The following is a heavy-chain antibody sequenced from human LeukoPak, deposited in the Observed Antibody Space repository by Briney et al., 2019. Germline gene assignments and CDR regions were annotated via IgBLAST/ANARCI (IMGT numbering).Heavy chain of an antibody. V-gene: IGHV3-23*01. Sequence: PGGSLRLSCAASGFTFSNYAMNWVRQAPGKGLEWASGISGSGGSTYYADSVKGRFAVSRDNSKNSLYLQMNSLRAEDTAVYYCARDGGRYGSGSYLGYWGQGTLVTVSS. CDR3: ARDGGRYGSGSYLGY. CDR2: ISGSGGST. D-gene: IGHD3-10*01. J-gene: IGHJ4*02. CDR1: GFTFSNYA.